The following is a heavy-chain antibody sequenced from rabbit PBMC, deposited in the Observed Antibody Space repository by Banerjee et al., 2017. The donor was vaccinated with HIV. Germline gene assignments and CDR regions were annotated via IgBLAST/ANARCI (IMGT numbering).Heavy chain of an antibody. Sequence: QSLEESGGDLVKPGASLTLTCTASGFSFSSSYWICWVRQAPGKGLEWIACIYAGSSGSTYYASWAKGRFTISKTSSTTVTLQMTSLTAADTATYFCAREALYNYDDYGAFNLWGPGTLVTVS. CDR2: IYAGSSGST. CDR3: AREALYNYDDYGAFNL. J-gene: IGHJ4*01. V-gene: IGHV1S40*01. CDR1: GFSFSSSYW. D-gene: IGHD2-1*01.